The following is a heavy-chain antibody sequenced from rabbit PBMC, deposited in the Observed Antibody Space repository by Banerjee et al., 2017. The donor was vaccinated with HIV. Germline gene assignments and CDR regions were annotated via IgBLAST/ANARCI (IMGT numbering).Heavy chain of an antibody. CDR2: IYTGSWGSP. CDR1: GFDFSSNA. D-gene: IGHD8-1*01. CDR3: ARAYGSSKIWLDL. V-gene: IGHV1S40*01. J-gene: IGHJ5*01. Sequence: QSLEESGGDLVKPGASLTLTCTASGFDFSSNAMCWVRQAPGKGLEWIACIYTGSWGSPYYASWAEGRFTISKTSSTTVTLQMTSLTAADTATYFCARAYGSSKIWLDLWGPGTLVTVS.